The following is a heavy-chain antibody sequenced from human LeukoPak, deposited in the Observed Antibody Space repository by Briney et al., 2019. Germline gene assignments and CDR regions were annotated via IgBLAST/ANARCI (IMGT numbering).Heavy chain of an antibody. J-gene: IGHJ4*02. V-gene: IGHV3-30*02. CDR1: EFTFSSYA. Sequence: GGSLRLSCAASEFTFSSYAMHWVRQAPGKGLQWVAFIRYDGSNKDYADSVKGRFTISRDNSKDTLYLQMNSLRAEDTAVYYCAKVEGSGSGIYGSKTRYGPLGLDYWGQGTLVTVSS. CDR3: AKVEGSGSGIYGSKTRYGPLGLDY. CDR2: IRYDGSNK. D-gene: IGHD3-10*01.